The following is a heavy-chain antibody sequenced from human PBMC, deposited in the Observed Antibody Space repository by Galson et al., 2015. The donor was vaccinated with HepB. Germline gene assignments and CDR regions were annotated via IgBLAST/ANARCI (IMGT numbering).Heavy chain of an antibody. V-gene: IGHV3-23*01. J-gene: IGHJ4*02. CDR1: GFTFSSYA. D-gene: IGHD6-19*01. Sequence: SLRLSCAASGFTFSSYAMSWVRQAPGKGLEWVSAISGSGGSTYYADSVKGRFTISRDNSKNTLYLQMNSLRAEDTAVYYCAKDLLATFAVAGTDYWGQGTLVTVSS. CDR3: AKDLLATFAVAGTDY. CDR2: ISGSGGST.